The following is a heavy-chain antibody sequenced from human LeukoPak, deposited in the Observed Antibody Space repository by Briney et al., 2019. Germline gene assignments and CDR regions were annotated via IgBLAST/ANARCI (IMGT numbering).Heavy chain of an antibody. D-gene: IGHD5-24*01. Sequence: GGSLRLSCAASVFTLSRNYMSWVRQAPGKGLEGVSVIYSGGSTYYTDSVMGRFTISRDNSKNTLYLQMNSLRAEDTAVYYCAREGGDGYSFDYWGQGTLVTVSS. CDR2: IYSGGST. CDR1: VFTLSRNY. CDR3: AREGGDGYSFDY. V-gene: IGHV3-53*01. J-gene: IGHJ4*02.